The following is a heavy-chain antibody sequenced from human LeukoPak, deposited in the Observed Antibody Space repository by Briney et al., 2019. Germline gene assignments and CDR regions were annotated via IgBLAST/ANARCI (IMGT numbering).Heavy chain of an antibody. J-gene: IGHJ5*02. D-gene: IGHD6-13*01. CDR3: AKYSSSWSNWFDP. V-gene: IGHV3-23*01. Sequence: GGSLRLSCAASGFTFSSYSMNWVRQAPGKGLEWVSAISGSGGSTYYADSVKGRFTISRDNSKNTLYLQMNSLRAEDTAVYYCAKYSSSWSNWFDPWGQGTLVTVSS. CDR1: GFTFSSYS. CDR2: ISGSGGST.